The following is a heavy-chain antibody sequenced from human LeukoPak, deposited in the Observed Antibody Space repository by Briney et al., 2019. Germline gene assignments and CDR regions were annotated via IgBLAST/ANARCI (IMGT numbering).Heavy chain of an antibody. CDR3: TKDRYCTTINCPLDY. J-gene: IGHJ4*02. Sequence: GESLRLSCAASGLNFDEYTFHWVRQAPGRGLEWVSLISRDGTNTKYADSVKGRFTISRDNRRNSLYLQMNSLRSEDSALYYCTKDRYCTTINCPLDYWGQGTLVTVSS. CDR1: GLNFDEYT. CDR2: ISRDGTNT. V-gene: IGHV3-43*01. D-gene: IGHD2-8*01.